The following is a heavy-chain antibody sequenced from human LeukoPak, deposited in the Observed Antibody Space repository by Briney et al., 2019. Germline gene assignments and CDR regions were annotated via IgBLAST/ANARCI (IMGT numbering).Heavy chain of an antibody. CDR1: GFTFSSHG. Sequence: PGTSLRLSCAASGFTFSSHGIHWVRQAPGKGLEWVAVVSSDGGTTYYADSVKGRFTISRDNSKNTLYPQMNSLRGEDTAIYYCTKESATGSRYSFDYWGQGTLVTVSS. V-gene: IGHV3-30*18. J-gene: IGHJ4*02. D-gene: IGHD2-15*01. CDR3: TKESATGSRYSFDY. CDR2: VSSDGGTT.